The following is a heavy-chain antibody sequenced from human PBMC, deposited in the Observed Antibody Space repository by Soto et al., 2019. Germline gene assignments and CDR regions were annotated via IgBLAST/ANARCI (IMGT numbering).Heavy chain of an antibody. CDR1: GFTFNSYA. V-gene: IGHV3-23*01. Sequence: EVQLLESGGGLVQPGGSLRLSCAVSGFTFNSYAMTWVRQAPGKGLEWVSDLSGAGGSTYYADSVKRRFNISSDNPKNTLYLQMNSLRAEDGAVYYCAKGLGHSTSWPIDYWGQGTLVTVSS. CDR2: LSGAGGST. CDR3: AKGLGHSTSWPIDY. D-gene: IGHD6-13*01. J-gene: IGHJ4*02.